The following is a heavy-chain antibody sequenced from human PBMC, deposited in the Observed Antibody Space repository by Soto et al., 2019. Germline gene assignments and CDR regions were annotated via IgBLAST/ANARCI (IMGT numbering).Heavy chain of an antibody. D-gene: IGHD3-10*01. V-gene: IGHV4-30-2*01. CDR2: IYHSGST. J-gene: IGHJ4*02. Sequence: SETLSLTCAVSGGSISSGGYSWSWIRQPPGKGLEWIGYIYHSGSTYYNPSLKSRVTISVDRSKNQFSLKLSSVTAADTAVYYCARGSSYYGSGSYYKVSAQYYFDYWGQGTLVTVSS. CDR3: ARGSSYYGSGSYYKVSAQYYFDY. CDR1: GGSISSGGYS.